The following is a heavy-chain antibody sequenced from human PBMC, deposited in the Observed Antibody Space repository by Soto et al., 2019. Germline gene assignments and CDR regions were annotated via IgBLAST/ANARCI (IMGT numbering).Heavy chain of an antibody. J-gene: IGHJ4*02. CDR2: LDPSDSYT. V-gene: IGHV5-10-1*04. CDR3: GMLSSEVAKVKFPDY. CDR1: GYTFTSYW. Sequence: GESLKISFNTFGYTFTSYWIIRVPQTPGKGLEDMGKLDPSDSYTRYSPSFQGKVNNPPDKCITTAYLPWSTLRASDTAMHYFGMLSSEVAKVKFPDYWGQGSPVTVSS. D-gene: IGHD5-12*01.